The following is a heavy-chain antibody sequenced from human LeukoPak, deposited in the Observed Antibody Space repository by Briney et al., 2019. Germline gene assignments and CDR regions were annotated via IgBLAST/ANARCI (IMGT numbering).Heavy chain of an antibody. CDR2: ISTSGGST. Sequence: QTGGSLRLSCAASGFTFSSYGMSWVRQAPGKGLEWVSAISTSGGSTYYADSVKGRFTISRDNSKNTLYLQMNSLRAEDTAVYYCAKEEWGYDSIIWGQGTMVTVSS. V-gene: IGHV3-23*01. D-gene: IGHD3-22*01. CDR3: AKEEWGYDSII. J-gene: IGHJ3*02. CDR1: GFTFSSYG.